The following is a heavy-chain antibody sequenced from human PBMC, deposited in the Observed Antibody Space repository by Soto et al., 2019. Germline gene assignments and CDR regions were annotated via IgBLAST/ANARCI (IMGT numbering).Heavy chain of an antibody. V-gene: IGHV3-20*04. Sequence: EVQLVESGGGVVRPGGSLRLSCAASGFTFDDYGMSWVRQAPGKGLEWVSGINWNGGSTRYADPVKGRFTISRDNANNSLYLQINSLRAEDTALYSCARACPYYYDSLGPHQTDYWGQGTLVTVSS. D-gene: IGHD3-22*01. CDR2: INWNGGST. J-gene: IGHJ4*02. CDR1: GFTFDDYG. CDR3: ARACPYYYDSLGPHQTDY.